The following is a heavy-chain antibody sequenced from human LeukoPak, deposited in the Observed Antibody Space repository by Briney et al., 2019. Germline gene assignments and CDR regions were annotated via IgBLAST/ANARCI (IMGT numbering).Heavy chain of an antibody. Sequence: GGSLSLSCAASGFTFSSYEMNWVRQAPGKGLEWVSYISSSGSTIYYADSVKGRFTISRDNAKNSLYLQMNSLRAEDTAVYYCGVVSPITMVLYWGQGTLVTVPS. D-gene: IGHD3-10*01. CDR1: GFTFSSYE. V-gene: IGHV3-48*03. CDR3: GVVSPITMVLY. CDR2: ISSSGSTI. J-gene: IGHJ4*02.